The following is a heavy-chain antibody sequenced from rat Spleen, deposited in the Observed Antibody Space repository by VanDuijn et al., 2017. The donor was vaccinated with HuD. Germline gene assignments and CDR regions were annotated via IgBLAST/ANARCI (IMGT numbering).Heavy chain of an antibody. CDR1: GFTFSAYD. V-gene: IGHV5S13*01. Sequence: EVQLVESGGGLVQPGRSLKLSCAASGFTFSAYDMAWVRQAPTKGLEWVASIGPSGGDIYYRDSVKGRFTISRDNAKNSLYLQMDSLRSEDTATYYCAKLGSYRVMDAWGQGVSVTVSS. CDR3: AKLGSYRVMDA. D-gene: IGHD1-3*01. CDR2: IGPSGGDI. J-gene: IGHJ4*01.